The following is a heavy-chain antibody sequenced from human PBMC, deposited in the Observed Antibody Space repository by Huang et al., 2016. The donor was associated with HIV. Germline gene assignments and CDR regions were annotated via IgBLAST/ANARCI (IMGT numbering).Heavy chain of an antibody. Sequence: QVQLVQSGAEVKKPGASVKVSCKASGYTFTGYYMQWVRQAPGQGLGWMGGSNLNGGGANDAQKFQGRITMPGETSISTAYMELGRLTSDDTAVYYCASRGYSGYDIKFDYWGQGTLVTVSS. CDR3: ASRGYSGYDIKFDY. CDR2: SNLNGGGA. V-gene: IGHV1-2*02. CDR1: GYTFTGYY. J-gene: IGHJ4*02. D-gene: IGHD5-12*01.